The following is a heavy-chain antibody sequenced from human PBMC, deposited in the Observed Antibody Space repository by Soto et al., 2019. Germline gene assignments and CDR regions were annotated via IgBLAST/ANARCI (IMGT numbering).Heavy chain of an antibody. CDR2: IYYSGST. D-gene: IGHD5-12*01. CDR1: GGSISSYY. CDR3: ARRWGGYSGYDNRNDY. V-gene: IGHV4-59*08. J-gene: IGHJ4*02. Sequence: SETLSLTCTVSGGSISSYYWSWIRQPPGKGLEWIGYIYYSGSTNYNPSLKSRVTISVDTSKNQFSLKLSSVTAADTAVYYCARRWGGYSGYDNRNDYWGQGTLVTVSS.